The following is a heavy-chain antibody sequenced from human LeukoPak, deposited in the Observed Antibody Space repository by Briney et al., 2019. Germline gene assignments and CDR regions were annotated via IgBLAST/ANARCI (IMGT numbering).Heavy chain of an antibody. J-gene: IGHJ3*02. V-gene: IGHV3-33*06. CDR1: GFTFSSYC. Sequence: QSGGSLRLSCAAAGFTFSSYCMHWVRQAPGKVLEWVAVIWYDGSNKYYGDSVKGRSTISSDNSKNTLYLQMNSLRAEDTAVYYCAKAVSYGYDAFDIWGQGTMVTVSS. CDR3: AKAVSYGYDAFDI. CDR2: IWYDGSNK. D-gene: IGHD5-18*01.